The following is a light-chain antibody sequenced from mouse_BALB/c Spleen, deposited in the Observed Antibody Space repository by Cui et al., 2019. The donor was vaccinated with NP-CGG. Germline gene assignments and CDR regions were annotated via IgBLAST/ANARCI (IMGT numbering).Light chain of an antibody. CDR1: IGAVTTSNY. CDR2: GTN. J-gene: IGLJ1*01. V-gene: IGLV1*01. Sequence: HAVSTQEFALTTAAGETVTLTCRSSIGAVTTSNYANWVQEKPDHLFTGLIGGTNNRAPGVPARFSGSLIGDKAALTITGAQTEDEAIYFCALWYSNHWVFGGGTKLTVL. CDR3: ALWYSNHWV.